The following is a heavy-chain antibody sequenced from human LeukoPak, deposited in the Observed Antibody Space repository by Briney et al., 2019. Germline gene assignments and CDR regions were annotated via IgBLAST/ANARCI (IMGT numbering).Heavy chain of an antibody. D-gene: IGHD2/OR15-2a*01. V-gene: IGHV4-59*01. J-gene: IGHJ3*02. CDR3: HYFNDAFDI. Sequence: PSETLSLTCTVSGGSISSYYWNWIRQPPGKGLEWIGYIYYSGSTNYNPSLKSRVTISVDTSKNQFSLKLSSVTAADTAVYYCHYFNDAFDIIGQGTMVTVSS. CDR1: GGSISSYY. CDR2: IYYSGST.